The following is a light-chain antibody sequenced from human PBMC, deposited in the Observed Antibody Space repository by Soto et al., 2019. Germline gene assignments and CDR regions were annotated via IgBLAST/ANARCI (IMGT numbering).Light chain of an antibody. V-gene: IGKV3-20*01. Sequence: EIVLTQSPGTLSLSPGDRATLSCRASQSVSSSYLSWYQQKPGQAPRVLIYGASTRATGIPDRFSGSGSGTDFTLTISRLEPEDFAVYYCQQYGNSPWTFGQGTQVEIK. CDR1: QSVSSSY. J-gene: IGKJ1*01. CDR2: GAS. CDR3: QQYGNSPWT.